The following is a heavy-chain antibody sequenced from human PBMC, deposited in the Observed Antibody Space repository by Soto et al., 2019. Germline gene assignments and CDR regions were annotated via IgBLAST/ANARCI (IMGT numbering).Heavy chain of an antibody. D-gene: IGHD2-2*02. Sequence: GGSLRLSCAASGFTFSSYGMHWVRQAPGKGLEWVAVISYDGSNKYYADSVKGRFTISRDNSKNTLYLQMNSLRAEDTAVYYCAKDLKVLPLVPAAIGYVWGQGTTVTVSS. CDR3: AKDLKVLPLVPAAIGYV. J-gene: IGHJ6*02. V-gene: IGHV3-30*18. CDR2: ISYDGSNK. CDR1: GFTFSSYG.